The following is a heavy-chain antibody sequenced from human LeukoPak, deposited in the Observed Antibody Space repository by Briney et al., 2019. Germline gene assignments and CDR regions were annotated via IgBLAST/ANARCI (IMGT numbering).Heavy chain of an antibody. CDR2: IYYSGST. CDR1: GGSISSSSYY. J-gene: IGHJ5*02. Sequence: SETLSLTCTVSGGSISSSSYYWGWIRQPPGKGLEWIGSIYYSGSTYYNPSLKSRVTISVDTSKNQFSLKLSSVTAADTAVYYCARDGVSYYDILTGYSPSNWFDPWGQGTLVTVSS. V-gene: IGHV4-39*07. CDR3: ARDGVSYYDILTGYSPSNWFDP. D-gene: IGHD3-9*01.